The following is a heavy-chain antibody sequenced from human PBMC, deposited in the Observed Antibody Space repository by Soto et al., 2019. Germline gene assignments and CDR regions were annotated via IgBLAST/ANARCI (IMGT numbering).Heavy chain of an antibody. Sequence: ASVKVSCKASGYTFTSHVMHWVRQAPGQRLEWMGWINAGNGNTKYSQKFQGRVTFTRDTSASTAYMELSSLRSEDTAVYYCARDLIPISSSGYYGNFDYWGQ. CDR3: ARDLIPISSSGYYGNFDY. CDR1: GYTFTSHV. D-gene: IGHD6-19*01. V-gene: IGHV1-3*01. CDR2: INAGNGNT. J-gene: IGHJ4*01.